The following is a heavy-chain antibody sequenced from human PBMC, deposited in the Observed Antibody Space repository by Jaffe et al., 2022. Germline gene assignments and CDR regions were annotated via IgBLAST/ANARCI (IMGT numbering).Heavy chain of an antibody. CDR3: ARTPYCSSTSCQIGGPADAFDI. CDR2: INAGNGNT. Sequence: QVQLVQSGAEVKKPGASVKVSCKASGYTFTSYAMHWVRQAPGQRLEWMGWINAGNGNTKYSQKFQGRVTITRDTSASTAYMELSSLRSEDTAVYYCARTPYCSSTSCQIGGPADAFDIWGQGTMVTVSS. D-gene: IGHD2-2*01. J-gene: IGHJ3*02. CDR1: GYTFTSYA. V-gene: IGHV1-3*01.